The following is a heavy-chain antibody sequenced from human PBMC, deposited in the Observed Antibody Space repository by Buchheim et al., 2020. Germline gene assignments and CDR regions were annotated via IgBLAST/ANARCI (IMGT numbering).Heavy chain of an antibody. V-gene: IGHV3-66*01. D-gene: IGHD6-6*01. J-gene: IGHJ2*01. Sequence: EVQLVESGGGLVQPGGSLRLSCAASGFTVSSNYMSWVRQAPGKGLEWVSVIYSGGSTYYADSVKGRFTISRDNSKNTLYLQMNSLRAEDTAVYYCARDRIAARPDGGLVYWYFDLWGRGTL. CDR1: GFTVSSNY. CDR3: ARDRIAARPDGGLVYWYFDL. CDR2: IYSGGST.